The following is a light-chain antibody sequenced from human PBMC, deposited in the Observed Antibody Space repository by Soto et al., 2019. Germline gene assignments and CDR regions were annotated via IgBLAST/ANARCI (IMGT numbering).Light chain of an antibody. CDR1: SSNIGNNY. CDR2: DNN. J-gene: IGLJ3*02. Sequence: QAVVTQPPSVSAAPGQKVTISCSGSSSNIGNNYVSWYQQLPGTAPKLLIYDNNKRPSGIPDRFSGSKSGTSATLGITGLQTGDEADYYCGTWDSSLSAVWVFGGGTQLTVL. V-gene: IGLV1-51*01. CDR3: GTWDSSLSAVWV.